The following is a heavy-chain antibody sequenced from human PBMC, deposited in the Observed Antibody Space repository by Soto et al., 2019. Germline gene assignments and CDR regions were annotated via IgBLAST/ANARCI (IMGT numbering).Heavy chain of an antibody. CDR3: ARGAADYGDAFDI. D-gene: IGHD4-17*01. J-gene: IGHJ3*02. Sequence: QVHLQESGPGLVKPSGTLSLTCAVSGASISSGSWWSWVRQPPGKGLEWIGEIFHDGSTNYNPSLKSRLTISLDTPKNQFSLNLTSVTAADTAVYYCARGAADYGDAFDIWGQGTMVTVSS. CDR1: GASISSGSW. CDR2: IFHDGST. V-gene: IGHV4-4*02.